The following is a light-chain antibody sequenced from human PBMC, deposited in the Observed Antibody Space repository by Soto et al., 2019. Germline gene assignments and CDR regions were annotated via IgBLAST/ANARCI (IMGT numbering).Light chain of an antibody. CDR3: GTWDSSLGANWV. CDR2: ENN. CDR1: SSNIGNNY. Sequence: QSVLTQPPSVSAAPGQKVTISCSGSSSNIGNNYVSWYQQLPGTAPKLLIYENNKRPSGIPAGIAGSKSCTSATMAITGLQTGEEDDYYCGTWDSSLGANWVFGGGTKLTVL. J-gene: IGLJ3*02. V-gene: IGLV1-51*02.